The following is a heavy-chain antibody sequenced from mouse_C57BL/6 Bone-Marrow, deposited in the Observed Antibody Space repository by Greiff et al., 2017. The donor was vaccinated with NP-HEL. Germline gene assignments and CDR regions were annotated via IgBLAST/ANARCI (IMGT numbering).Heavy chain of an antibody. CDR2: IHPNSGST. V-gene: IGHV1-64*01. CDR1: GYTFTSYW. J-gene: IGHJ3*01. Sequence: QVQLQQPGAELVKPGASVKLSCKASGYTFTSYWMHWVKQRPGQGLEWIGMIHPNSGSTNYNEKFKSKATLTVDKSSSTAYMQLSSLTSEDSAVYYCARTQFYYCGSSPFAYWGQGTLVTVSA. CDR3: ARTQFYYCGSSPFAY. D-gene: IGHD1-1*01.